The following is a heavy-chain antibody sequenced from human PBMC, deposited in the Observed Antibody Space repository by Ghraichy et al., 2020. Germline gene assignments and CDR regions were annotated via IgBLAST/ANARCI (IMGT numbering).Heavy chain of an antibody. J-gene: IGHJ5*01. CDR2: IHYSGST. CDR3: ARHKGYCYSCSTCYTDWFDP. D-gene: IGHD2/OR15-2a*01. Sequence: SETLSLTCTVSGDSISSSSYYWGWIRQPPGKGLEWIASIHYSGSTYHNPSLKSRVTISVDTSKNQFSLKLSFVTAADTAVYYCARHKGYCYSCSTCYTDWFDPWGQGTPVTVSS. V-gene: IGHV4-39*01. CDR1: GDSISSSSYY.